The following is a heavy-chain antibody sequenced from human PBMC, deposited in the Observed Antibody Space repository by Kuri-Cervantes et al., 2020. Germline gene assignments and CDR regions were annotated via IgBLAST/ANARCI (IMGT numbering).Heavy chain of an antibody. CDR3: ASHIIVVVPAAQDGWFDP. V-gene: IGHV4-59*08. D-gene: IGHD2-2*01. Sequence: GSLRLSCTVSGGSISSYYWSWIRQPPGKGLERIGYIYYSGSTNYNPSLKSRVTISVDTSKNQFSLKLSSVTAADTAVYYCASHIIVVVPAAQDGWFDPWGQGTLVTVSS. CDR1: GGSISSYY. J-gene: IGHJ5*02. CDR2: IYYSGST.